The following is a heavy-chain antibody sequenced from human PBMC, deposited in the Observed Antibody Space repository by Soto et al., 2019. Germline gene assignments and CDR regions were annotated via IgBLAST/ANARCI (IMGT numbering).Heavy chain of an antibody. V-gene: IGHV4-31*03. J-gene: IGHJ4*02. D-gene: IGHD3-10*01. CDR1: ACSITSDEYY. CDR2: IHHTGST. Sequence: PSETLSLTCTVSACSITSDEYYWNWIRYRPGKGLEWIGFIHHTGSTFYNPSLESRASISIDTSESQFSLNLASVTVADTAVYYCARRPTGSGSSFFDYWGPGTLVTVSS. CDR3: ARRPTGSGSSFFDY.